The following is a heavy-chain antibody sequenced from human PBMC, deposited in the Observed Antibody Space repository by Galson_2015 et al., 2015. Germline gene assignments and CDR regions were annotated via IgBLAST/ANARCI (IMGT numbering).Heavy chain of an antibody. CDR2: ISGPGDST. D-gene: IGHD6-6*01. CDR1: GFTFGSRA. J-gene: IGHJ4*02. CDR3: ARGHLSSSSFFDI. Sequence: SLRLSCAGSGFTFGSRAMSWVRQAPGKGPEWVPAISGPGDSTFYGDSVKGRFTISRDNSRDTLYLHMTSLGVEDTATYYCARGHLSSSSFFDIWGQGTLVSVSS. V-gene: IGHV3-23*01.